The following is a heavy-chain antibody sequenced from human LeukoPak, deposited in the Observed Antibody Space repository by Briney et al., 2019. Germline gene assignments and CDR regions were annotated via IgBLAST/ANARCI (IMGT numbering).Heavy chain of an antibody. CDR3: VREGNELLSKNFDY. V-gene: IGHV1-2*02. CDR2: INPHSGGT. CDR1: RFTFTGYY. D-gene: IGHD2-21*02. Sequence: ASVKVSCKASRFTFTGYYIHWVRQAPGQGLEWMGYINPHSGGTSSPQKFQGRVTMTTDTSISAAYMELSSLISGDTAMYYCVREGNELLSKNFDYWGQGTLVTVSS. J-gene: IGHJ4*02.